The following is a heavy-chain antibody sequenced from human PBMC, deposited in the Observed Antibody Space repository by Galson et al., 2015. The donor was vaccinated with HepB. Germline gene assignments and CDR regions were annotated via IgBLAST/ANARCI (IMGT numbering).Heavy chain of an antibody. CDR3: ARVLRPIWDYGDYGWFDP. CDR2: ISSSSSYT. D-gene: IGHD4-17*01. V-gene: IGHV3-11*05. CDR1: GFTFSDYY. J-gene: IGHJ5*02. Sequence: SLRLSCAASGFTFSDYYMSWIRQAPGKGLEWVSYISSSSSYTNYADSVKGRFTISRGNAKNSLYLQMNSLRAEDTAVYYCARVLRPIWDYGDYGWFDPWGQGTLVTVSS.